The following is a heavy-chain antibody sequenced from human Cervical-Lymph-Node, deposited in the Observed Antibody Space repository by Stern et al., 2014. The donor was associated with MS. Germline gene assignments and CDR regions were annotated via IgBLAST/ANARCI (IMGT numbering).Heavy chain of an antibody. CDR3: ARDYDDNGMDV. CDR2: LIPIFGST. V-gene: IGHV1-69*06. CDR1: GGTFNNYA. Sequence: VQLVQSGAEVKKPGSSVTVSCKASGGTFNNYAISWVRQAPGQGLEWMGGLIPIFGSTNYAQKFQGRVTITADKSTNTSYMDLSSLRSEDTAVYYCARDYDDNGMDVWGQGTTITVSS. D-gene: IGHD3-3*01. J-gene: IGHJ6*02.